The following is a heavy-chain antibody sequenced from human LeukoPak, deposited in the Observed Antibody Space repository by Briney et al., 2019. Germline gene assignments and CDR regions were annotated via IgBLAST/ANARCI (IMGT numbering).Heavy chain of an antibody. Sequence: PSETLSLTCTVSSGSISTSNYYWGWVRQPPGKAREWIGNIFYSGSTYYSPSLKSRVTISLDTSKNQFSLKLSSVTAADTAVYYCASAEENWFDPWGQGTLVTVSS. CDR2: IFYSGST. J-gene: IGHJ5*02. CDR3: ASAEENWFDP. V-gene: IGHV4-39*07. CDR1: SGSISTSNYY.